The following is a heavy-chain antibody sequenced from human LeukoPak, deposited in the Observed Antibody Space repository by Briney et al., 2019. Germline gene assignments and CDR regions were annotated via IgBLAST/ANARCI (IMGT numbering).Heavy chain of an antibody. D-gene: IGHD3-10*01. CDR1: GFTFSSYG. CDR3: ARGKPSYGSGTYYRPLEPNYMDV. J-gene: IGHJ6*03. V-gene: IGHV3-30*02. CDR2: IRYDGSNK. Sequence: GGSLRLSCAASGFTFSSYGMHWVRQAPGKGLEWVAFIRYDGSNKYYADSVKGRFTISRDNSKNTLYLQRNSLRAEDTAVYYCARGKPSYGSGTYYRPLEPNYMDVWGKGTTVTVSS.